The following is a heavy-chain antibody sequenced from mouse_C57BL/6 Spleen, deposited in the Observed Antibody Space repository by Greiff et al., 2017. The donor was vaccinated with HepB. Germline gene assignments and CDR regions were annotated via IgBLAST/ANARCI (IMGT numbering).Heavy chain of an antibody. CDR2: IYPGDGDT. D-gene: IGHD3-2*02. CDR3: ARRAQATLAWFAY. CDR1: GYAFSSSW. J-gene: IGHJ3*01. Sequence: QVQLKESGPELVKPGASVKISCKASGYAFSSSWMNWVKQRPGKGLEWIGRIYPGDGDTNYNGKFKGKATLTADKSSSTAYMQLSSLTSEDSAVYFCARRAQATLAWFAYWGQGTLVTVSA. V-gene: IGHV1-82*01.